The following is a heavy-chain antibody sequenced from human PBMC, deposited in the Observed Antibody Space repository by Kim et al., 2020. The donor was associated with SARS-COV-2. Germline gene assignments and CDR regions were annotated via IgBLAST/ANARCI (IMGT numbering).Heavy chain of an antibody. Sequence: SFQGQVTISADKSISTAYLQWSSLKASDTAMYYCARHPRQGGYGSDAFDIWGQGTMVTVSS. J-gene: IGHJ3*02. CDR3: ARHPRQGGYGSDAFDI. D-gene: IGHD3-22*01. V-gene: IGHV5-51*01.